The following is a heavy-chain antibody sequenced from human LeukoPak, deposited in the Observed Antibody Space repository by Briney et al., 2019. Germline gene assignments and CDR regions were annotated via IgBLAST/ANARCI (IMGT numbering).Heavy chain of an antibody. CDR2: INHSGST. J-gene: IGHJ2*01. D-gene: IGHD3-10*01. Sequence: SETLSLACAVYGGSFSGYYWSWIRQPPGKGLEWIGEINHSGSTNYNPSLKSRVTISVDTSKNQFSLKLSSVTAEDTAVYYCARGGMVRGVLPLWYFDLWGRGTLVTVSS. V-gene: IGHV4-34*01. CDR3: ARGGMVRGVLPLWYFDL. CDR1: GGSFSGYY.